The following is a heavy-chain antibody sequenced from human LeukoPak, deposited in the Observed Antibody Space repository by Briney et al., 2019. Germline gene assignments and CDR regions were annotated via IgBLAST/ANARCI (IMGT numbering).Heavy chain of an antibody. CDR2: INPNSGGT. V-gene: IGHV1-2*02. D-gene: IGHD6-19*01. Sequence: ASVKVSCKASGYTFTGYYMHWVRQAPGQGLEWMGWINPNSGGTNYAQKFQGRVTMTRDTSISTAYMELSRLRSDDTAVYYCGREGYSSGWYDYWGQGTLVTVSS. CDR3: GREGYSSGWYDY. CDR1: GYTFTGYY. J-gene: IGHJ4*02.